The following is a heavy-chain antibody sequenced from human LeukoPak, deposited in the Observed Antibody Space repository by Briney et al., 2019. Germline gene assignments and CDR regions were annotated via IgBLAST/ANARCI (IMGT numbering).Heavy chain of an antibody. Sequence: PGGSLRLSCAASGFTFSSYAMSWVRQAPGKGLEWVSAISGSGGSTYYADSVKGRFTISRDNAKNSLYLQMNSLRAEDTAVYYCARDRPYYDFWSGYQDYWGQGTLVTVSS. D-gene: IGHD3-3*01. J-gene: IGHJ4*02. CDR2: ISGSGGST. CDR3: ARDRPYYDFWSGYQDY. V-gene: IGHV3-23*01. CDR1: GFTFSSYA.